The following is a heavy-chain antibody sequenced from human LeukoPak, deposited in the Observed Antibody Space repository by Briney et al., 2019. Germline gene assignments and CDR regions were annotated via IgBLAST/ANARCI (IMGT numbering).Heavy chain of an antibody. V-gene: IGHV1-18*01. CDR3: ARRGGIVGATRSYYFDY. J-gene: IGHJ4*02. CDR2: INAYNGNT. D-gene: IGHD1-26*01. Sequence: ASVKVSCKASVYTFTSYGISWVRQAPGQGLEWMGWINAYNGNTNYAQKLQGRVTMTTDTSTSTAYMELRSLRSDDTAVYYCARRGGIVGATRSYYFDYWGQGTLVTVSS. CDR1: VYTFTSYG.